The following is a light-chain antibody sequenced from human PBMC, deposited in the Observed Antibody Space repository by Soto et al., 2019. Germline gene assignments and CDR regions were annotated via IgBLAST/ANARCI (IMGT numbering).Light chain of an antibody. CDR1: QSVSSN. CDR2: GAS. Sequence: EIVMTQSPATLSVSPGERVTLSCRASQSVSSNLAWYQQKPGQAPRLLIYGASTRATGIPARFSGSGSVTEFTLTISRLQSEDFAVYYCQHYNNWPRTFGQGTKVEIK. J-gene: IGKJ1*01. V-gene: IGKV3-15*01. CDR3: QHYNNWPRT.